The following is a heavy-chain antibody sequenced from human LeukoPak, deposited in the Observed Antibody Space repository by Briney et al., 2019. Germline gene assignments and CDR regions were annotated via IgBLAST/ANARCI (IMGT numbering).Heavy chain of an antibody. Sequence: RASVKVSCKASGYTFTSYYMHWVRQDPGQGLGWMGIINPSGGSTSYAQKFQGRVTMTRDTSTSTVYMELSSLRYEDTAVYYCARGGVVTAIGGWFDPWGQGTLVTVSS. CDR1: GYTFTSYY. CDR2: INPSGGST. D-gene: IGHD2-21*02. V-gene: IGHV1-46*01. CDR3: ARGGVVTAIGGWFDP. J-gene: IGHJ5*02.